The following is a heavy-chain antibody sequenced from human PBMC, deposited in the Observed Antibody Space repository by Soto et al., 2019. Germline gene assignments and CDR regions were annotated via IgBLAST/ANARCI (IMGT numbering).Heavy chain of an antibody. Sequence: VVLVQSGAEVKSLGATVKVSCQASGYSFSKFGIGWVRQAPGRGFEWVGWINNYNGHTTFAPKFKGRVSLTRDASATTAYMELSSLTPDDSAIYFCARAEGMAPYYSYATDVWGQGTAVTVSS. J-gene: IGHJ6*02. CDR1: GYSFSKFG. CDR3: ARAEGMAPYYSYATDV. CDR2: INNYNGHT. V-gene: IGHV1-18*04.